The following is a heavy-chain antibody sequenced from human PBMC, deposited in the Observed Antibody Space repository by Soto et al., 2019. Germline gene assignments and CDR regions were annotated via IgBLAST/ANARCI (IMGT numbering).Heavy chain of an antibody. J-gene: IGHJ4*02. D-gene: IGHD3-22*01. CDR1: GFTFSSYG. CDR3: VGGYYFGDY. CDR2: ISSDGSNK. Sequence: QVQLVESGGGVVQPGRSLRLSCAASGFTFSSYGMHWVRQAPGKGLEWVAVISSDGSNKYYADSVKGRFTISRDNSKNTLYLQMNSLRAEDTAVYYCVGGYYFGDYWGQGTLGTVSS. V-gene: IGHV3-30*03.